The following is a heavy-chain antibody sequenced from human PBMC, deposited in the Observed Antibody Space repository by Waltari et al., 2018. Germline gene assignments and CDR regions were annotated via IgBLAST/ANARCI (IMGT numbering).Heavy chain of an antibody. CDR1: GYTFTSYY. V-gene: IGHV1-46*03. CDR2: IKHSGGST. D-gene: IGHD1-26*01. J-gene: IGHJ3*02. CDR3: ARAVATAYDAFDI. Sequence: QVQLVQSGAEVKKPGASVKVSCKASGYTFTSYYMHWVRQAPGQGLEWMGIIKHSGGSTSYAQKFQGRVTMTRDTSTSTVYMELSSLRSEDTAVYYCARAVATAYDAFDIWCPGTMVTASS.